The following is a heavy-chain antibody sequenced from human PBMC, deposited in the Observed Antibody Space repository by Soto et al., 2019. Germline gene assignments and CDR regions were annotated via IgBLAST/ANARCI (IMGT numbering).Heavy chain of an antibody. V-gene: IGHV3-64D*08. CDR2: ISSNGGST. CDR1: GFTFSSYA. CDR3: ARLGLFSYYGMDV. D-gene: IGHD3-3*01. J-gene: IGHJ6*02. Sequence: GGSLRLSCSASGFTFSSYAMHWVRQAPGKGLEYVSAISSNGGSTYYADSVKGRFTISRDNSKNTLYLQMSSLRAEDTAVYYGARLGLFSYYGMDVWGQGTTVTVSS.